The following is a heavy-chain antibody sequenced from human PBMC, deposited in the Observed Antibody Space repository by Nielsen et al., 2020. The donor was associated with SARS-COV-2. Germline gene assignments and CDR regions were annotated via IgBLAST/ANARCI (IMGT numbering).Heavy chain of an antibody. V-gene: IGHV4-59*12. CDR2: IYYSGST. J-gene: IGHJ4*02. D-gene: IGHD5-18*01. Sequence: SETLSLTCTVSGGSISSYYWSWIRQPPGKGLEWIGYIYYSGSTNYNPSLKSRVTISVDTSKNQFSLKLSSVTAADTAVYYCARDGYSFGYGVDYWGQGTLVTVSS. CDR3: ARDGYSFGYGVDY. CDR1: GGSISSYY.